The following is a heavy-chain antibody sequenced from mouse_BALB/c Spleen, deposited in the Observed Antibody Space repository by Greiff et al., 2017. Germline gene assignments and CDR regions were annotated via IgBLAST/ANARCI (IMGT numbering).Heavy chain of an antibody. Sequence: VKLVESGPGLVAPSQSLSITCTVSGFSLTSYGVHWVRQPPGKGLEWLGVIWAGGSTNYNSALMSRLSISKDNTKSQVFLKMNSLQTDDTAMYYCARDLGNRLGYWGQGTLVTVSA. CDR2: IWAGGST. J-gene: IGHJ3*01. CDR3: ARDLGNRLGY. V-gene: IGHV2-9*02. CDR1: GFSLTSYG. D-gene: IGHD2-1*01.